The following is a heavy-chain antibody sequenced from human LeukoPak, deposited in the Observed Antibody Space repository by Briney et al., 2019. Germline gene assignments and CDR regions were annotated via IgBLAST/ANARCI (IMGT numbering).Heavy chain of an antibody. CDR2: IYYSGST. V-gene: IGHV4-39*07. D-gene: IGHD6-13*01. J-gene: IGHJ6*02. CDR1: GGSISSSSYY. Sequence: SGTLSLTCTVSGGSISSSSYYWGWIRQPPGKGLEWIGSIYYSGSTYYNPSLKSRVTISVDTSKNQFSLKLSSVTAADTAVYYCARDRGIAAAAPPYGMDVWGQGTTVTVSS. CDR3: ARDRGIAAAAPPYGMDV.